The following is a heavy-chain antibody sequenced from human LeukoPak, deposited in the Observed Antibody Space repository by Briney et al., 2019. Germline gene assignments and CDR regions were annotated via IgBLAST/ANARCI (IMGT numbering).Heavy chain of an antibody. D-gene: IGHD6-19*01. V-gene: IGHV3-23*01. CDR2: ISGSAGST. CDR1: GFTFSNYA. Sequence: GGSLRLSCAASGFTFSNYAMSWVRQAPGKWLEWVSGISGSAGSTYYADSVKGRFTISRDNAKNSLYLQMNSLRAEDTAVYYCARDSEESGWYDYWGQGTLVTVSS. CDR3: ARDSEESGWYDY. J-gene: IGHJ4*02.